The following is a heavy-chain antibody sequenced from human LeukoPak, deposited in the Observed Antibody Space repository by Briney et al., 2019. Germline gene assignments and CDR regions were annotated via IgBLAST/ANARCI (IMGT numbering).Heavy chain of an antibody. J-gene: IGHJ1*01. CDR3: ARYTLAPYYDSSGYYPEYFQH. CDR2: IIPIFGTA. CDR1: GYTFTSYG. V-gene: IGHV1-69*13. D-gene: IGHD3-22*01. Sequence: VASVKVSCKASGYTFTSYGISWVRQAPGQGLEWMGGIIPIFGTASYAQKFQGRVTITADESTSTAYVELSSLRSEDTAVYYCARYTLAPYYDSSGYYPEYFQHWGQGTLVTVSS.